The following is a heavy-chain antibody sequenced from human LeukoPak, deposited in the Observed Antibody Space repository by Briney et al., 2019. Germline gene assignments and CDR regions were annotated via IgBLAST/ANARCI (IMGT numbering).Heavy chain of an antibody. CDR3: AVRYCGGDCYRPDRLDY. CDR2: IYPGDSDT. J-gene: IGHJ4*02. V-gene: IGHV5-51*01. Sequence: GESLKISCKGSGSSFTTYWIGWVRQMPGKGLEWMGIIYPGDSDTRYSPSFQGQVTISADKSISTAYLQWSSLKASDTAMYYCAVRYCGGDCYRPDRLDYWGQGTLVTVSS. D-gene: IGHD2-21*01. CDR1: GSSFTTYW.